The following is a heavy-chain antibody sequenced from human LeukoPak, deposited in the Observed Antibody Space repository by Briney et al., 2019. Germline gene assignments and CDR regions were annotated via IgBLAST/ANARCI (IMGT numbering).Heavy chain of an antibody. CDR2: IKSKTDGGTT. CDR3: TTWRGPN. J-gene: IGHJ4*02. D-gene: IGHD1-1*01. Sequence: ETLSLTCAVYGGSFSGYYWSWIRQPPGKGLEWVGRIKSKTDGGTTDYAAPVKGRFTISRDDSKNTLYLQMNSLKTEDTAVYYCTTWRGPNWGQGTLVTVSS. CDR1: GGSFSGYY. V-gene: IGHV3-15*01.